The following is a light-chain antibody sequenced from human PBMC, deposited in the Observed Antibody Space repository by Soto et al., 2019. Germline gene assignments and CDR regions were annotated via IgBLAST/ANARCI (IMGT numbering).Light chain of an antibody. CDR3: QRGYSMQPT. Sequence: EIVLTQSPATLSLSPGERATLSCRASQSFSSYLGWYQQKPGQAPRLLIYGASTRATGIPARFSGSGSGTDFTLTVRCMQREDFATYYCQRGYSMQPTFCGGTKVDIK. CDR2: GAS. CDR1: QSFSSY. V-gene: IGKV3-11*01. J-gene: IGKJ4*02.